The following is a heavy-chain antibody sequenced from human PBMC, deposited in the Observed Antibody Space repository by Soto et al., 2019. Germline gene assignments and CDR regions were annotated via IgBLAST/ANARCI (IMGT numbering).Heavy chain of an antibody. J-gene: IGHJ4*02. V-gene: IGHV3-23*01. CDR2: ISGSGGST. D-gene: IGHD3-22*01. Sequence: GGSLRLSCAASGFTFSSYAMSWVRQAPGKGLEWVSAISGSGGSTYYADSVKGRFTISRDNSKNTLYLQMNSLRAEDTAVYYCAKVHRGYYDSSGPGYYFDYWGRGTLVTVSS. CDR3: AKVHRGYYDSSGPGYYFDY. CDR1: GFTFSSYA.